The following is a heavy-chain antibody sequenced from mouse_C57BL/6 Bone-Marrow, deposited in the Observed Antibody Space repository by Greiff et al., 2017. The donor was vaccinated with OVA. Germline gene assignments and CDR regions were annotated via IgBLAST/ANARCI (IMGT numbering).Heavy chain of an antibody. J-gene: IGHJ2*01. D-gene: IGHD2-4*01. CDR1: GYTFTSYG. Sequence: QVQLKESGAELARPGASVKLSCKASGYTFTSYGISWVKQRTGQGLEWIGEIYPRSGNTYYNEKFKGKATLTADKSSSTAYMELRSLTSEDSAVYFCARSRNDYDDYWGQGTTLTVSS. V-gene: IGHV1-81*01. CDR3: ARSRNDYDDY. CDR2: IYPRSGNT.